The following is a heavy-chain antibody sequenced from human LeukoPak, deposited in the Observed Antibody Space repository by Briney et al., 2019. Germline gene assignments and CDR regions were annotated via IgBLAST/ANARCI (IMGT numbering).Heavy chain of an antibody. V-gene: IGHV3-30-3*01. CDR1: GFTFSSYA. D-gene: IGHD3-22*01. J-gene: IGHJ4*02. CDR2: ISYDGSNK. CDR3: ARDKYYDSSGYFSYYFDY. Sequence: GGSLRLSCAASGFTFSSYAMHWVRQAPGKGLEWVAVISYDGSNKYYADSVKGRFTTSRDNSKNTLYLQMNSLRAEDTAVYYCARDKYYDSSGYFSYYFDYWGQGTLVTVSS.